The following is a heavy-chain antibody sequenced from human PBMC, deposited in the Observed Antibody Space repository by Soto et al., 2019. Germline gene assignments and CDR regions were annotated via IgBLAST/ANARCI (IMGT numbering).Heavy chain of an antibody. CDR1: GGSFSSGSYD. V-gene: IGHV4-61*01. CDR3: ARAEAGDRFGEGYYYYGMDV. D-gene: IGHD6-13*01. Sequence: AETLSLTCTVSGGSFSSGSYDWSWIAQRPGKGLKWLGYIYYSGSTNYNPTLKIRVTITVDQSKNQFSLKLSSVTAADTAVYYCARAEAGDRFGEGYYYYGMDVWGQGTTVTVSS. CDR2: IYYSGST. J-gene: IGHJ6*02.